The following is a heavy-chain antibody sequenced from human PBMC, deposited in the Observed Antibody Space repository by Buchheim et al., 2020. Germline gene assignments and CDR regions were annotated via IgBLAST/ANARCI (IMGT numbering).Heavy chain of an antibody. Sequence: EVQLVESGGGLVKPGGSLKLSCTGSGFAFSDYSMNCVRQAPGKGLEWVSSISSSSSIIYYADSVKGRFTISRDHAKNSLYLQMNSLRVEDTAVYFCGTVGFWSGYPDYWGQGTL. D-gene: IGHD3-3*01. CDR1: GFAFSDYS. CDR3: GTVGFWSGYPDY. CDR2: ISSSSSII. J-gene: IGHJ4*02. V-gene: IGHV3-21*01.